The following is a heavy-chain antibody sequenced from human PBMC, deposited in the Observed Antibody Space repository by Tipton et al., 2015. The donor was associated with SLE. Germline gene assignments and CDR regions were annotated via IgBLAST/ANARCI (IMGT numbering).Heavy chain of an antibody. D-gene: IGHD6-19*01. CDR2: INHRGST. Sequence: TLSLTCAVYGGSFSSYYWSWIRQPPGKGLEWIGEINHRGSTNYNPSLKSRVTISVDTSKSQFSLNLGSVTAADTAVYYCARGGMGIAVAGEFDSWGQGTLVTVSS. J-gene: IGHJ4*02. CDR1: GGSFSSYY. CDR3: ARGGMGIAVAGEFDS. V-gene: IGHV4-34*01.